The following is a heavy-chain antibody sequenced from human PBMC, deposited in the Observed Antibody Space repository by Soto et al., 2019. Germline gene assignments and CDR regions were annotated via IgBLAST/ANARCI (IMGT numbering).Heavy chain of an antibody. CDR3: ERDLYNTSGNYQFFDY. Sequence: DSVKVSCKASGYTFTHHGISWVRQAPGQGLEWMGWISAFNGDTKYAQKFQGRVTLTTDSSTSTAYLVVRSLRSDDTAVYYCERDLYNTSGNYQFFDYWGQVDLVTVSS. D-gene: IGHD3-22*01. J-gene: IGHJ4*02. CDR1: GYTFTHHG. CDR2: ISAFNGDT. V-gene: IGHV1-18*01.